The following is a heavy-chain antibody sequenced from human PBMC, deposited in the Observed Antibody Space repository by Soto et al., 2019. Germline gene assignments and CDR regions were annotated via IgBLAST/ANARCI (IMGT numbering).Heavy chain of an antibody. CDR1: GYTFTSYF. CDR3: ARDLPPSDY. Sequence: QVQLVQSGAEVKKPGASVKVSCKASGYTFTSYFISWVRQAPGQGLEWMGWISAYNGNTNYVQKLQGRATMTPDTSPSTAYTELRIRRSDDTAVYYCARDLPPSDYWGQGTLVTVSS. CDR2: ISAYNGNT. J-gene: IGHJ4*02. V-gene: IGHV1-18*01.